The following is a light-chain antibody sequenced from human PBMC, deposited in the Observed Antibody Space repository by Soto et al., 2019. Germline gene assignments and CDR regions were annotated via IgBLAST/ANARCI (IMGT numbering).Light chain of an antibody. CDR2: DAS. Sequence: EIVLTQSPATLSLSPGERATLSCRASQSVNNYLAWYQQKPGQAPRLLISDASNRATGIPARFSGSRSGTDFPLPISSLEPEDFAVYYCQQRRSWPPAFGGGTKVEIK. CDR1: QSVNNY. J-gene: IGKJ4*01. V-gene: IGKV3-11*01. CDR3: QQRRSWPPA.